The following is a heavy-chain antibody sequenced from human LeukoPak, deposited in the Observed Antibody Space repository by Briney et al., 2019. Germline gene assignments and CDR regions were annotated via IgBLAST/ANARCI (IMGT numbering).Heavy chain of an antibody. J-gene: IGHJ3*02. V-gene: IGHV4-59*01. CDR3: ARARWLHEQDAFDI. D-gene: IGHD5-24*01. Sequence: KPSETLSLTCTVSGGSISSYYWSWIRQPPGKGLEWIGYIYYSGSTNYNPSLKSRVTISVDTSKNQFSLKLSSVTAADTAVYYCARARWLHEQDAFDIWGQGTKVTVSS. CDR1: GGSISSYY. CDR2: IYYSGST.